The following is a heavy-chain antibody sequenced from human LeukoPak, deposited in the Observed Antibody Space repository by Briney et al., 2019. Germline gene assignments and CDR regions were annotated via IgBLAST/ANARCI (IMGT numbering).Heavy chain of an antibody. D-gene: IGHD3-22*01. CDR3: ARLSMIGTFDI. CDR1: GYSFMTYW. J-gene: IGHJ3*02. Sequence: GESLKISCQASGYSFMTYWIGWVRRMPGKGLEWMAVIYPGDSDTKYSPSFQDQVTISADKSINTAYLHWRSLKASDTAMYYCARLSMIGTFDIWGLGTVVTVSS. V-gene: IGHV5-51*01. CDR2: IYPGDSDT.